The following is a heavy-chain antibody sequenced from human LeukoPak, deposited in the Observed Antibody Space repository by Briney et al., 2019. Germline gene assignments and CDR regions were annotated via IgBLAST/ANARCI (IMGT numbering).Heavy chain of an antibody. CDR2: INSDGSST. CDR1: GFTFSSYW. D-gene: IGHD4-23*01. CDR3: ARDSGGDAFDI. V-gene: IGHV3-74*01. Sequence: PGGSLRLSCAASGFTFSSYWMHWVRQAPGKGLVWVSRINSDGSSTSYADSAKGRFTISRDNAKNTLYLQMNSLRAEDTAVYFCARDSGGDAFDIWGQGTMVTVSS. J-gene: IGHJ3*02.